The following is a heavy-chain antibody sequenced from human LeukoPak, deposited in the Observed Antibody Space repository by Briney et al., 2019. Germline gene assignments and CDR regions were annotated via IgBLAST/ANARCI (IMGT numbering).Heavy chain of an antibody. CDR3: ARSYGSGSYYGQYYYYYYGMDV. CDR1: GGSISSYY. J-gene: IGHJ6*02. CDR2: IYYSGST. V-gene: IGHV4-59*01. D-gene: IGHD3-10*01. Sequence: SETLSLTCTASGGSISSYYWSWIRQPPGKGLEWIGYIYYSGSTNYNPSLKSRVTISVDTSKNQFSLQLSSVTAADTAVYYCARSYGSGSYYGQYYYYYYGMDVWGQGTTVTVSS.